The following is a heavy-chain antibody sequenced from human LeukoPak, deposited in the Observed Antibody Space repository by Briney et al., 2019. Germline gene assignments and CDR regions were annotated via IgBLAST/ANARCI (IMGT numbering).Heavy chain of an antibody. V-gene: IGHV4-30-2*01. CDR2: ILHSGST. CDR1: GGSITSDTYY. D-gene: IGHD3-3*01. CDR3: ARTRDFWSGFFDY. J-gene: IGHJ4*02. Sequence: SETLSLTCDVSGGSITSDTYYWSWIRQPPEKGLEWIGYILHSGSTYNNPSLKSRVTISVDTSKSQFSLKLSSVTAADAAVYYCARTRDFWSGFFDYWGQGTLVTVSS.